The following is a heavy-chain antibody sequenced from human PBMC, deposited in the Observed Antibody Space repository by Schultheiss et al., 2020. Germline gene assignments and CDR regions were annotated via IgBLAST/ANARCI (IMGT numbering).Heavy chain of an antibody. J-gene: IGHJ6*02. V-gene: IGHV3-30*18. CDR3: AKEGQFPYGSGSYYETYYYYYGMDV. CDR1: GFTFSSYS. D-gene: IGHD3-10*01. Sequence: GGSLRLSCAASGFTFSSYSMSCVRQAPGKGLEWVAVISYDGSNKYYADSVKGRFTISRDNSKNTLYLQMNSLRAEDTAVYYCAKEGQFPYGSGSYYETYYYYYGMDVWGQGTTVTVSS. CDR2: ISYDGSNK.